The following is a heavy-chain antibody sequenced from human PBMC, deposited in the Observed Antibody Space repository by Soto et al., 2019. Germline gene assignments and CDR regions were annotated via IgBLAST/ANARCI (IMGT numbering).Heavy chain of an antibody. D-gene: IGHD6-13*01. CDR1: GGSFSGYY. Sequence: PSETLSLTCAVYGGSFSGYYWSWIRQPPGKGLEWIGEINHSGSTNYNPSLKSRVTISVDTSKNQFSLKLSSVTAADTAVYYCARATTDSSSWTDIYYYGMDVWGQGTTVTVS. V-gene: IGHV4-34*01. CDR3: ARATTDSSSWTDIYYYGMDV. CDR2: INHSGST. J-gene: IGHJ6*02.